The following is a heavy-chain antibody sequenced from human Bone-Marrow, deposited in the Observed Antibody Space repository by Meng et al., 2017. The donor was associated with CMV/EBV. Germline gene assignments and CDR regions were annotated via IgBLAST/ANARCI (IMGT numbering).Heavy chain of an antibody. Sequence: GSLRLSCTVSGGSISSYYWSWIRQPPGKGLEWIGYIYYSGSTNYNPSLKSRVTISVDTSKNQFSLKLSSVTAADTAVYYCTIGSYYYYGMDVWGQGTTVTVSS. J-gene: IGHJ6*02. V-gene: IGHV4-59*12. CDR2: IYYSGST. CDR1: GGSISSYY. CDR3: TIGSYYYYGMDV. D-gene: IGHD1-26*01.